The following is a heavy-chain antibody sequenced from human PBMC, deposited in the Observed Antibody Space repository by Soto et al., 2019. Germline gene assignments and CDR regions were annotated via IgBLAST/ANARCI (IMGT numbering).Heavy chain of an antibody. CDR3: ARAYSGRLPRRADYYFAMDV. Sequence: GGSLRLSCADSGFTFSAYDMHWVRQTTGKGLEWVSAIGAADDPYYLGSVKGRFTISRENAKNSLYLQMNSLRAEDTAVYYCARAYSGRLPRRADYYFAMDVWGQGTTVTVSS. V-gene: IGHV3-13*05. D-gene: IGHD2-15*01. CDR2: IGAADDP. CDR1: GFTFSAYD. J-gene: IGHJ6*02.